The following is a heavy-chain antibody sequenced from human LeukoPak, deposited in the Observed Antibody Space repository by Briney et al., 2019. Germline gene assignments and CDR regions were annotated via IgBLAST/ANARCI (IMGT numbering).Heavy chain of an antibody. CDR3: ARRLTQYDCFDP. V-gene: IGHV6-1*01. D-gene: IGHD2-2*01. J-gene: IGHJ5*02. CDR2: TYYRSTWYN. CDR1: GDSVSSNSVT. Sequence: SQTLSLTCAISGDSVSSNSVTWNWIRQSPSRGLEWLGRTYYRSTWYNDYAVSVRGRIAVNPDTSKNQFPLHLNSVTPEDTAVYYCARRLTQYDCFDPWGQGILVTVSS.